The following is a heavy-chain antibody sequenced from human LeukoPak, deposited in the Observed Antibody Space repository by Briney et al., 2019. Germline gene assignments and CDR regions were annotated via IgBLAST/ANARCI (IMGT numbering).Heavy chain of an antibody. J-gene: IGHJ4*02. CDR2: ISGSGGST. CDR1: GFTFSSYA. V-gene: IGHV3-23*01. CDR3: AKIWGRFDWSAHFDY. Sequence: GGSLRLSCAASGFTFSSYAMSWVRQAPGKGLEWVSAISGSGGSTYYADSVKGRFTISRDNSKNTLYLQMNSLRAEDTAVYYCAKIWGRFDWSAHFDYWGQGTLVNVSS. D-gene: IGHD3-9*01.